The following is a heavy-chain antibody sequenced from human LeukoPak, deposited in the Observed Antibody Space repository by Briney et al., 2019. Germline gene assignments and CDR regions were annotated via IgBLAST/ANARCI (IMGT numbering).Heavy chain of an antibody. CDR1: GFTFSSYA. V-gene: IGHV3-30-3*01. CDR3: AKAVSNPRYCSGGSCLRYGVDV. J-gene: IGHJ6*02. CDR2: ISYDGSNK. Sequence: PGGSLRLSCAASGFTFSSYAMHWVRQAPGKGLEWVAVISYDGSNKYYADSVKGRFTISRDNSKNTLYLQMNSLRAEDTAVYYCAKAVSNPRYCSGGSCLRYGVDVWGQGTTVTVSS. D-gene: IGHD2-15*01.